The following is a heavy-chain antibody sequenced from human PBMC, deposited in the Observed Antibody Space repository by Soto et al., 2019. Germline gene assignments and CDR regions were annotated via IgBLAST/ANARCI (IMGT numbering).Heavy chain of an antibody. CDR3: ASGSWVVPAAMVNWFDP. V-gene: IGHV1-2*02. Sequence: QVRLVQSGAEVKKPGASVKVSCKASGYTFTGYYMHWVRQAPGQGLEWMGWINPNSGGTNYAQKFQGRVTMAWDTSIRTAYMELSRMRSADTAVYYCASGSWVVPAAMVNWFDPWGRGTLVTVSP. J-gene: IGHJ5*02. D-gene: IGHD2-2*01. CDR2: INPNSGGT. CDR1: GYTFTGYY.